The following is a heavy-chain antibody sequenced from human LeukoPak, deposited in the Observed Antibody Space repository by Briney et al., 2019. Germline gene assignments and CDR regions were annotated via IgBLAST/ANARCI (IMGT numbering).Heavy chain of an antibody. J-gene: IGHJ4*02. CDR1: GFTFNSYS. CDR2: ISSDSTTT. Sequence: GGSLRLSCGGCGFTFNSYSLYWVRQAPGKGLEWVSYISSDSTTTYYADSVKGRFTISRDTAKNSLYLQMNSLRAEDTAIYYCASLCSGGTWFTPYWGQGTLVTVSS. CDR3: ASLCSGGTWFTPY. D-gene: IGHD2-15*01. V-gene: IGHV3-48*01.